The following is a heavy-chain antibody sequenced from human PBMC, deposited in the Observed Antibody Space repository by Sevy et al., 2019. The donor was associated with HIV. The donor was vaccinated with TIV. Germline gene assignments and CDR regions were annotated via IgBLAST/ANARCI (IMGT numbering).Heavy chain of an antibody. V-gene: IGHV3-21*01. CDR3: ARDPDYYDSSVDSGY. D-gene: IGHD3-22*01. CDR2: ISSSSSYI. J-gene: IGHJ4*02. CDR1: GFTFSSYS. Sequence: GGSLRLSCAASGFTFSSYSMNWVRQAPGKGLEWVSSISSSSSYIYYADSVKGRFTISRDNAKNSLYLQMNSLRAEDTGVYYCARDPDYYDSSVDSGYWGQGTLVTVSS.